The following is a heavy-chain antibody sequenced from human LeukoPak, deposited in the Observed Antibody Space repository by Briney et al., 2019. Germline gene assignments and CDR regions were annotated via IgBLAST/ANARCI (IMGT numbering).Heavy chain of an antibody. CDR2: IYYSGST. V-gene: IGHV4-61*08. J-gene: IGHJ4*02. Sequence: PSETLSLTCTVSGGSISSGDYYWSWIRQPPGKGLEWIGYIYYSGSTNYNPSLKSRVTISVDTSKNQFSLKLSSVTAADTAVYYCARAERGYYFDYWGQGTLVTVSS. CDR1: GGSISSGDYY. CDR3: ARAERGYYFDY.